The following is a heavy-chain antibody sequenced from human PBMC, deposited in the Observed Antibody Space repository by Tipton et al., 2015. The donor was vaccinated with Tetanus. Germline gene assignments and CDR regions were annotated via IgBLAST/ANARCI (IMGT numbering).Heavy chain of an antibody. Sequence: SLRLSCAASGFTFSSYWMSWVRQAPGKGLEWVANIKQDGSEKYYVDSVKGRFTISRDNAKNSLYLQMDSLRAEDTAVYYCARDGGATTRWSWYYFDYWGQGTLVTVSS. D-gene: IGHD5-12*01. CDR2: IKQDGSEK. J-gene: IGHJ4*02. V-gene: IGHV3-7*01. CDR3: ARDGGATTRWSWYYFDY. CDR1: GFTFSSYW.